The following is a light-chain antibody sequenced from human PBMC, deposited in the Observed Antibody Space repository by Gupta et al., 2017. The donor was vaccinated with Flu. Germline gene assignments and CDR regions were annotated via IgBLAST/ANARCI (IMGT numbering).Light chain of an antibody. CDR2: SNN. J-gene: IGLJ3*02. Sequence: SVLSHSPSASGTPGHSLSIPCSGSSSNIGSNTVNWYQQLPGTAPKLLIYSNNQRPSGVPDRFSGSKSGTSASLAISGLQSEDEADYYCAAWDDSLNAWVFGGGTKLTVL. V-gene: IGLV1-44*01. CDR3: AAWDDSLNAWV. CDR1: SSNIGSNT.